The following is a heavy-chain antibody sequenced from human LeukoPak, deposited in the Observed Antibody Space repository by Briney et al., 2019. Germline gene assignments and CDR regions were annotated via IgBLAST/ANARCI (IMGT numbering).Heavy chain of an antibody. D-gene: IGHD3-3*01. V-gene: IGHV3-21*01. CDR2: ISSSSSYI. Sequence: GGSLRLSCAASGFTFSSYSMNCVHQAPGKGLEWVSSISSSSSYIYYADSVKGRYTISRDDAKNSLYLQMNSLRAEDTAVYYCAGETDYDFWSGYLLYWGQGTLVTVSS. J-gene: IGHJ4*02. CDR3: AGETDYDFWSGYLLY. CDR1: GFTFSSYS.